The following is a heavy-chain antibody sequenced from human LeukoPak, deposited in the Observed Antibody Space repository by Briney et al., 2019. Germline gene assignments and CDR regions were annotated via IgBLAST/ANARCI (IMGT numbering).Heavy chain of an antibody. CDR3: ARDCSSTSCYEAPPNFDY. J-gene: IGHJ4*02. CDR1: GFTFSSYS. D-gene: IGHD2-2*01. V-gene: IGHV3-21*01. Sequence: GGSLRLSCAASGFTFSSYSMNWVRQAPGEGLEWVSSISSSSSYIYYADSVKGRFTISRDNAKNSLYLQMNSLRAEDTAVYYCARDCSSTSCYEAPPNFDYWGQGTLVTVSS. CDR2: ISSSSSYI.